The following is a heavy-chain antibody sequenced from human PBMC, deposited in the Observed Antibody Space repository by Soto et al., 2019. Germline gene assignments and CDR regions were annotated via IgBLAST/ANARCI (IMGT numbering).Heavy chain of an antibody. CDR2: IIPIFGTA. CDR1: GGTFSSYA. Sequence: GASVKVSCKASGGTFSSYAISWVRQAPGQGLEWMGGIIPIFGTANYAQKFQGRVTITADESTSTAYMELSSLRSEDTAVYYCARARVGVTYRYYDAFDIWGQGTMLTVSS. J-gene: IGHJ3*02. V-gene: IGHV1-69*13. D-gene: IGHD1-26*01. CDR3: ARARVGVTYRYYDAFDI.